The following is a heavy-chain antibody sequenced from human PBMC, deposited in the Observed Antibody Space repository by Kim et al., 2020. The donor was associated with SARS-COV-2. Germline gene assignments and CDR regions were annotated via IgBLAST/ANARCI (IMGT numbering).Heavy chain of an antibody. CDR2: IYYSGST. J-gene: IGHJ4*02. V-gene: IGHV4-59*13. D-gene: IGHD3-22*01. CDR1: GGSISSYY. CDR3: ARVWVFPYYYDSSGYYRGGPRYYFDY. Sequence: SETLSLTCTVSGGSISSYYWSWIRQPPGKGLEWIGYIYYSGSTNYNPSLKSRVTISVDTSKNQFSLKLSSVTAADTAVYYCARVWVFPYYYDSSGYYRGGPRYYFDYWGQGTLVTVSS.